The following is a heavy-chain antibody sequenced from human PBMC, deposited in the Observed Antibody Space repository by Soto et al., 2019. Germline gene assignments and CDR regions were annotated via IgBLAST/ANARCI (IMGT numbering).Heavy chain of an antibody. D-gene: IGHD3-16*01. CDR2: ISYDGSNK. V-gene: IGHV3-30*18. Sequence: QVQLVESGGGVVQPGRSLRLSCAASGFTFSSYGMHWVRQAPGKGLEWVAVISYDGSNKYYADSVKGRFTISRDNSKNTLYLQINSLRAEATAVYYCAKDTPEALGVFDYLGQGTLVTVSS. CDR1: GFTFSSYG. J-gene: IGHJ4*02. CDR3: AKDTPEALGVFDY.